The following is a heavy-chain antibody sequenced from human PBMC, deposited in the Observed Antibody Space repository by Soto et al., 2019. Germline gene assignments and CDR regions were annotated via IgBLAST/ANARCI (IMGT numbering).Heavy chain of an antibody. J-gene: IGHJ5*01. CDR3: ARRNTYYYDSSGYRGPSDS. Sequence: PGESLKISCKGSGYIFTSYWIGWVRQMPGKGLEWMGIIYPDDSDTRYNPSFQGQVTISADKSISTPYSQWSSLKAADTAMYYCARRNTYYYDSSGYRGPSDSWGQGTLVTVSS. CDR2: IYPDDSDT. V-gene: IGHV5-51*01. CDR1: GYIFTSYW. D-gene: IGHD3-22*01.